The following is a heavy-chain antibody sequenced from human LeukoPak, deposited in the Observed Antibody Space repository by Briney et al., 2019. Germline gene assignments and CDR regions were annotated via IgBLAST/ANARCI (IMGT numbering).Heavy chain of an antibody. J-gene: IGHJ4*02. CDR1: GGTFSSYA. Sequence: ASVKVSCKASGGTFSSYAISWVRQAPGQGLEWMGWINPHSGGTNYAQKFQGRVTMTRDTSISTVYMEVSRLRSDDTAVYYCARDSSYSSSLYYFEYWGQGTLVTVSS. D-gene: IGHD6-6*01. V-gene: IGHV1-2*02. CDR2: INPHSGGT. CDR3: ARDSSYSSSLYYFEY.